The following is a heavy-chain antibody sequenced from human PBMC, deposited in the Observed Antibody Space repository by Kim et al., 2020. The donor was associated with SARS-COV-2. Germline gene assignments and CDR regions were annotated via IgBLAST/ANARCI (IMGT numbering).Heavy chain of an antibody. CDR1: AFTLNNVW. V-gene: IGHV3-15*01. J-gene: IGHJ3*01. Sequence: GGSLRLSCAASAFTLNNVWMNWVRQPPGKGLEWLGVIKNKPTGGTTHFAALVEGRFTISRDDSKNMLYIQINSLKTEDTAVYYCTTFNRQNAFDVWCRGT. CDR2: IKNKPTGGTT. CDR3: TTFNRQNAFDV.